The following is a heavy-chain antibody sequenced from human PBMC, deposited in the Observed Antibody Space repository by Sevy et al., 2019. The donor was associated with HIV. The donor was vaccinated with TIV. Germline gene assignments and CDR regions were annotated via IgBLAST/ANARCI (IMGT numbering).Heavy chain of an antibody. V-gene: IGHV1-18*01. CDR2: ISAYNRNT. CDR3: ARVESSSSWYLASY. Sequence: ASVKVSCKASGYTFTRYGISWVRQAPGQGLEWMGWISAYNRNTNYAQKLQGRVTMTTDTSTSTAYMELRSLRSDDTAVYYCARVESSSSWYLASYWGQGTLVTVSS. D-gene: IGHD6-13*01. J-gene: IGHJ4*02. CDR1: GYTFTRYG.